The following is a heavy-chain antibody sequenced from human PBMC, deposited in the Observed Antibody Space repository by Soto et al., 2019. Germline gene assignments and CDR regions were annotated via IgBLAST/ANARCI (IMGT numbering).Heavy chain of an antibody. CDR1: GGSFTSTNYF. V-gene: IGHV4-39*01. J-gene: IGHJ1*01. CDR3: ARLQIYDSRAAPTPIFHP. Sequence: QLQESGPGLVKPSETLSLTCTVSGGSFTSTNYFWGWIRQPPGKGLEWIGYMYYNGNTFYSPSLKSRVPMSVDTSKSQFSLDLSSVTAADTAMYYCARLQIYDSRAAPTPIFHPWGLGAMVTVSS. D-gene: IGHD3-22*01. CDR2: MYYNGNT.